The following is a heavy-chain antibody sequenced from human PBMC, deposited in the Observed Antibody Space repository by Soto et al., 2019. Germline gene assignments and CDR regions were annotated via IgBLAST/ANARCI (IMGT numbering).Heavy chain of an antibody. CDR3: AVLWFGELRDGLDV. J-gene: IGHJ3*01. Sequence: GGSLRLSCAASGFTFSSYAMSWVRQAPGKGLEWVSAISGSGGSTYYADSVKGRFTISRDNSKNSPYLQMNSLRAEDTAVYYCAVLWFGELRDGLDVWGQGTMVTVSS. CDR2: ISGSGGST. V-gene: IGHV3-23*01. CDR1: GFTFSSYA. D-gene: IGHD3-10*01.